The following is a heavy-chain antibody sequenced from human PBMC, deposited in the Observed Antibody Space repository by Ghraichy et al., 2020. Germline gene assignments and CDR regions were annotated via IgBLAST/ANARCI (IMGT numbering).Heavy chain of an antibody. J-gene: IGHJ3*02. CDR3: ARGPYCSSTSCIDGLAFDI. CDR2: IYHSGST. CDR1: GGSISSGGYS. D-gene: IGHD2-2*01. V-gene: IGHV4-30-2*01. Sequence: SETLSLTCAVSGGSISSGGYSWSWIRQPPGKGLEWIGYIYHSGSTYYNPSLKSRGTISVDRSKNQFSLKLSSVTAADTAVYYCARGPYCSSTSCIDGLAFDIWGQGTMVTVSS.